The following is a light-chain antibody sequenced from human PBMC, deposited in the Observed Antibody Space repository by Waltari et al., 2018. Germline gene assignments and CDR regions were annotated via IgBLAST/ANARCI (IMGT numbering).Light chain of an antibody. CDR2: GNN. V-gene: IGLV1-47*01. Sequence: QSVLTQPPSASGTPGQKVTISCSGRSSNIGSNYAFWYQQLPGTAPKLLTYGNNRRPSGVPDGFLGSKSGTSASLVISGLRSEDEAYYYCAAWDDSLSGCVVFGGGTKVTVL. CDR3: AAWDDSLSGCVV. J-gene: IGLJ2*01. CDR1: SSNIGSNY.